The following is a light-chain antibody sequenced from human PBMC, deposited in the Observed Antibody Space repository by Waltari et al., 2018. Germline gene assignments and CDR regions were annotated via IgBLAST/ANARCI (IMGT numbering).Light chain of an antibody. V-gene: IGLV3-19*01. CDR2: DKN. CDR3: HSRDASGVGGS. J-gene: IGLJ2*01. Sequence: SSALTQDPAVSVAMGPTVRIPCPEDSLSSYHASWYQQRPGQAPILVLYDKNNRPSGVPDRFSGSSSDNTASLTITGAQAEDEASYYCHSRDASGVGGSFGGGTKLTVL. CDR1: SLSSYH.